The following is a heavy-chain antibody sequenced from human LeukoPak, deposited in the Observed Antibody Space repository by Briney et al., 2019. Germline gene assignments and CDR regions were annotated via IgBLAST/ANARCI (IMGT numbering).Heavy chain of an antibody. CDR2: ISGSGGST. J-gene: IGHJ4*02. CDR1: GFTFSSYA. V-gene: IGHV3-23*01. D-gene: IGHD3-22*01. CDR3: AKVTYYYESSGSYYLYSDY. Sequence: GGSLRLSCAASGFTFSSYAMSWVRQAPGKGLEWVSAISGSGGSTYYADSVKGRFTISRDNSKNTLYLQMNSLRAEDTAVYYCAKVTYYYESSGSYYLYSDYWAQGTLVTVSS.